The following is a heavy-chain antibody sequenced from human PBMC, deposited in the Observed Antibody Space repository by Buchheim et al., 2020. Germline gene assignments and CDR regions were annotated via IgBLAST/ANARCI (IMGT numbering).Heavy chain of an antibody. D-gene: IGHD6-13*01. CDR3: AREGQQLSNGMDV. CDR1: GFTFSSYA. V-gene: IGHV3-30-3*01. J-gene: IGHJ6*02. Sequence: QVQLVESGGGVVQPGRSLRLSCAASGFTFSSYAMHWVRQAPGKGLEWVAVISYDGSNKYYADSVKGRFTISRDNSKNTLYLQMNSLRAEDTAVYYCAREGQQLSNGMDVWGQGTT. CDR2: ISYDGSNK.